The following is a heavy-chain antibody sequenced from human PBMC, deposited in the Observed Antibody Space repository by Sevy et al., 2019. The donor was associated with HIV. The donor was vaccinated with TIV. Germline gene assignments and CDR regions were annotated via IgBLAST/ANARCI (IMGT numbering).Heavy chain of an antibody. V-gene: IGHV1-24*01. CDR1: GYTLTKLS. CDR2: FDPEDGKT. D-gene: IGHD3-22*01. J-gene: IGHJ4*02. CDR3: AITKDYYDNSGYPFDY. Sequence: ASVKVSCKVSGYTLTKLSMHWVRQAPGKGLEWMGTFDPEDGKTSYAQKFQGRVTMTEDTSIDTAYMELSSLRSEDTAVFYCAITKDYYDNSGYPFDYWGQGTLVTVSS.